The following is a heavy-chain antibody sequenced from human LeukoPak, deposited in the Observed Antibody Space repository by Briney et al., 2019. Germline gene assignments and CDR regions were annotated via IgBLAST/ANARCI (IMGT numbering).Heavy chain of an antibody. J-gene: IGHJ4*02. Sequence: GGSLRLSCAASGFTFSSYSMNWDRQAPGKGLEWVSYISSSSNAIYYADSVKGRFTISRDNAKNSLSLQLNSLRAEDTAVYYCASDDGYWGQGTLVTVSS. CDR1: GFTFSSYS. D-gene: IGHD5-24*01. V-gene: IGHV3-48*04. CDR3: ASDDGY. CDR2: ISSSSNAI.